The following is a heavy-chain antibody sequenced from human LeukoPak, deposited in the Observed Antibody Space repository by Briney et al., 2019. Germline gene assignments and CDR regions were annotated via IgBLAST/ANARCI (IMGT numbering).Heavy chain of an antibody. J-gene: IGHJ4*02. CDR3: ATSGTYRFDY. D-gene: IGHD1-26*01. CDR2: ISSSGRTT. V-gene: IGHV3-48*02. Sequence: XVRQAPGKGXEWISYISSSGRTTNYADSVKGRFTISRDNAKNSLYLQMNSLKDGDTAVYYCATSGTYRFDYWGQGTLVTVSS.